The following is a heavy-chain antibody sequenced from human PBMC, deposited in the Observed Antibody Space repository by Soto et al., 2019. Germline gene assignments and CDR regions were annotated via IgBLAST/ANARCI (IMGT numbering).Heavy chain of an antibody. CDR1: GGSISTGGYY. Sequence: QVQLQESGPGLVKPSQTLSLTCTVSGGSISTGGYYWSWIRQHPGRGLEWIGYIYHSGMTVSNPFLQSRVAISKDPSENPFSLKLSSGDAADPAVDYCAKGRWEPHDAFDIWGHGTMVSVSS. CDR2: IYHSGMT. J-gene: IGHJ3*02. V-gene: IGHV4-31*03. D-gene: IGHD1-26*01. CDR3: AKGRWEPHDAFDI.